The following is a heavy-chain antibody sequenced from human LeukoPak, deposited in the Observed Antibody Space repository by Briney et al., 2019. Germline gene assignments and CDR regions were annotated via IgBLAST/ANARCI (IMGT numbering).Heavy chain of an antibody. CDR1: GGSISSGGYY. V-gene: IGHV4-31*03. Sequence: SQTLSLTCTVSGGSISSGGYYWSWIRQHPGKGLEWIGYIYYSGSTYYNPSLKSRVTISVDTSKNQFSLKLSSVTAADTAVYYCARVTRLYYYDSSGYVDYWGQGTLVTVSS. D-gene: IGHD3-22*01. J-gene: IGHJ4*02. CDR3: ARVTRLYYYDSSGYVDY. CDR2: IYYSGST.